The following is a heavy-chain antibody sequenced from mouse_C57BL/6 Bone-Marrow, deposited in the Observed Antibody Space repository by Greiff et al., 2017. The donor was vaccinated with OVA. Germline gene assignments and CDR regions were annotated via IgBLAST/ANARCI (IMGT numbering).Heavy chain of an antibody. J-gene: IGHJ2*01. CDR1: GYTFTDYE. CDR2: IDPETGGT. V-gene: IGHV1-15*01. CDR3: TKNYYPVFDY. Sequence: QVQLQQSGAELVRPGASVTLSCKASGYTFTDYEMHWVKQTPVHGLEWIGAIDPETGGTAYNQKFKGKAILTADKSSSTAYMELRSLTSEDSAVYYCTKNYYPVFDYWGQGTTLTVSS. D-gene: IGHD1-1*01.